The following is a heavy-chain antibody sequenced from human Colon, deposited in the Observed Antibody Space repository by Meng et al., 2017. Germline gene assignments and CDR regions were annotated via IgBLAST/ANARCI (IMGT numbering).Heavy chain of an antibody. CDR2: ISYDGSNK. CDR1: GCTFSSYV. Sequence: GESLKISCAASGCTFSSYVMHWVRQAPGKGLEWVAVISYDGSNKYYADSVKVRFTISRDNSKNTLYLQMNSLRAEDTAVYYCDPLGGSGDFDYWGRGPLATFPS. CDR3: DPLGGSGDFDY. D-gene: IGHD1-26*01. J-gene: IGHJ4*02. V-gene: IGHV3-30*01.